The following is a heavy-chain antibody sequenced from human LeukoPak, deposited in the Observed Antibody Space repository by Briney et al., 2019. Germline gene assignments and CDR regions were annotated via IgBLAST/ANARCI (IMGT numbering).Heavy chain of an antibody. V-gene: IGHV3-7*01. CDR1: RFTFTTRW. CDR2: IKEDGSEK. CDR3: ASGCGWTFEY. Sequence: GGSLRLSCAASRFTFTTRWMNWVRQAPGKGLEWVAIIKEDGSEKLYVDSVKGRFTISRDNARNSLYLQMDNLRAEDTAVYYCASGCGWTFEYWGQGTQVTVSS. J-gene: IGHJ4*02. D-gene: IGHD6-19*01.